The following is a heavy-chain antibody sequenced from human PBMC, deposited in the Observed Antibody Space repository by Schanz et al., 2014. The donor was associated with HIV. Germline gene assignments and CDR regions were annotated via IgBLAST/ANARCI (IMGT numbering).Heavy chain of an antibody. V-gene: IGHV4-31*03. D-gene: IGHD3-22*01. CDR3: ARGEGYYYDSSGFPLASGMDV. J-gene: IGHJ6*02. CDR1: GDSMSSDTYY. Sequence: QVQLQESGPGLVKPWQTLSLTCNVSGDSMSSDTYYWSWIRQRPEKSLEWIGYIYYSGSTYYNPSLKSRVTMSVDTSENHFSLKLSSATVADTAVYYCARGEGYYYDSSGFPLASGMDVWGQGTTVTVSS. CDR2: IYYSGST.